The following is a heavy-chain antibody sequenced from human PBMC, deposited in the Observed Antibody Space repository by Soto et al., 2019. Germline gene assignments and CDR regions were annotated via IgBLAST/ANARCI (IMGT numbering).Heavy chain of an antibody. CDR1: GYTFSSYY. CDR3: ARGGGIVVVTAPFDY. J-gene: IGHJ4*02. V-gene: IGHV1-46*03. Sequence: ASVKVSCKASGYTFSSYYMNWVRQAPGQGLEWLGIINPSGGYTTYAQRFLGRVTMTSDTFTSKVHMELGSMTLEGMAVYYCARGGGIVVVTAPFDYWGQGTLVTVSS. CDR2: INPSGGYT. D-gene: IGHD2-21*02.